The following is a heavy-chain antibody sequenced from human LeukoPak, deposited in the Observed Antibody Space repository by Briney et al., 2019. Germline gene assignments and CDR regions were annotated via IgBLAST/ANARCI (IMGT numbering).Heavy chain of an antibody. D-gene: IGHD5-18*01. Sequence: SETLSLTCTVSGGSISSYYWSWIRQPPGKGLEWIGYIYYSGSTNYNPSLKSRVTISVDTSKNQLSLKLSSVTAADTAVYYCARRAMAYNWFDPWGQGTLVTVSS. V-gene: IGHV4-59*01. CDR1: GGSISSYY. CDR3: ARRAMAYNWFDP. J-gene: IGHJ5*02. CDR2: IYYSGST.